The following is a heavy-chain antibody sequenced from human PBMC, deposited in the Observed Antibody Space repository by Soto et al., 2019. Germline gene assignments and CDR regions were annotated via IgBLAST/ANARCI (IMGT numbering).Heavy chain of an antibody. Sequence: EVQLVESGGGLVQPGRSLRLSCAASGFTFDDYAMHWVRQAPGKGLEWVSGVSWNSGSIGYADSVKGRFTISRDNAKNSLFLQMKSLRAEVTALYYCAKDMSAYDILTETYGMDAWGEGTTVTVSS. D-gene: IGHD3-9*01. J-gene: IGHJ6*04. CDR1: GFTFDDYA. CDR2: VSWNSGSI. V-gene: IGHV3-9*01. CDR3: AKDMSAYDILTETYGMDA.